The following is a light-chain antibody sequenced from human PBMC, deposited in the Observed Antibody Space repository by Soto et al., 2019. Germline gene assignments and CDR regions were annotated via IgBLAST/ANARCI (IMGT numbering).Light chain of an antibody. CDR3: QQYDSSTIT. J-gene: IGKJ5*01. V-gene: IGKV3-20*01. CDR2: CAS. Sequence: TLLPQSPFTLCLSTEERAILSCRASQSVTXYLAWHQQKPGQAPSLLTYCASRRATGIPDRLSGSGSGTDFTLTISRLDPEDFSVYYCQQYDSSTITVAQGTRLEI. CDR1: QSVTXY.